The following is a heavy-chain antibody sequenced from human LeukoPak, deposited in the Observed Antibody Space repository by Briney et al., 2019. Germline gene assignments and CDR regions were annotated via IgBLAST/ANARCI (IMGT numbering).Heavy chain of an antibody. V-gene: IGHV1-2*02. D-gene: IGHD4-23*01. Sequence: GASVKVSCKASGYTFTGYYMHWVRQAPGQGLEWMGWINPNSGGTNYAQKFQGRVTMTRDMSTSTVYMELSSLRSEDTAVYYCARDLKAVAYYYYMDVWGKGTTVTVSS. CDR2: INPNSGGT. CDR3: ARDLKAVAYYYYMDV. J-gene: IGHJ6*03. CDR1: GYTFTGYY.